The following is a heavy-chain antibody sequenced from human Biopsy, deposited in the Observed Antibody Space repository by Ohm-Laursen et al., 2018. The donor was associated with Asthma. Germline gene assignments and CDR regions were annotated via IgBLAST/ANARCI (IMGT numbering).Heavy chain of an antibody. V-gene: IGHV3-23*01. CDR1: GFTFSSNA. J-gene: IGHJ3*01. CDR2: ISTSGGSN. CDR3: VRALGGGDGFEV. Sequence: LSFTSSGFTFSSNAMSWVRQTPDRGLEWVSGISTSGGSNYYADSVNGRFTLFTDNSKTTLSLQMNSLTEGDAAVYYCVRALGGGDGFEVWGLGTTVTVSS.